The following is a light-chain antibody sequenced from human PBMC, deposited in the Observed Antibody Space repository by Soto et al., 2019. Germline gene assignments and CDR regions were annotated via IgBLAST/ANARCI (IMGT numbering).Light chain of an antibody. J-gene: IGKJ4*01. V-gene: IGKV3-20*01. CDR1: QSISSNY. CDR2: GAS. CDR3: QQFGT. Sequence: EIVLTQSPGTLSLSPGERATLSCRASQSISSNYLAWYQQKPGQAPRLLIHGASSRATGIPDRFSGSGSGTDFTLTISRLEPEDFAVYYCQQFGTFGGGTKVEIK.